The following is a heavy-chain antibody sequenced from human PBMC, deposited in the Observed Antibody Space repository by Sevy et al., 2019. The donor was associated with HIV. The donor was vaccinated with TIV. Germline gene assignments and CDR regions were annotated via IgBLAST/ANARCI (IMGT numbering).Heavy chain of an antibody. CDR3: ARGSSGWDVGY. J-gene: IGHJ4*02. D-gene: IGHD6-19*01. CDR2: ISSSSSYI. CDR1: GFTFSSYS. V-gene: IGHV3-21*01. Sequence: GGSLRLSCAASGFTFSSYSMNWVRQAPGKGLEWVSSISSSSSYIYYADSVKGRVTIAKDNAKNSLYLQMNSLRAEDTAVYYGARGSSGWDVGYWGQGTLVTVSS.